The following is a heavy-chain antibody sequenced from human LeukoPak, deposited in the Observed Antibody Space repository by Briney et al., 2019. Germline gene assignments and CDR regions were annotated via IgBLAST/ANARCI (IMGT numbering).Heavy chain of an antibody. Sequence: ASVKVSCKASGYTFTGYYMHWVRQAPGQGLEWMGWINPNSGVTNYAQKFQGRVTMARDTSISTAYMELSRLRSDDTAVYYCARDPKLTGDAFDIWGQGTMVIVSS. J-gene: IGHJ3*02. D-gene: IGHD7-27*01. CDR1: GYTFTGYY. V-gene: IGHV1-2*02. CDR3: ARDPKLTGDAFDI. CDR2: INPNSGVT.